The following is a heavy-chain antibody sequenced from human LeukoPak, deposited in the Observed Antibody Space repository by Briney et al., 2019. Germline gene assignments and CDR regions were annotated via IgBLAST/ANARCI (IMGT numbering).Heavy chain of an antibody. CDR3: ARLYCSGGSCHKDYYYYGMDV. CDR1: GFTFSDYY. V-gene: IGHV3-11*06. D-gene: IGHD2-15*01. CDR2: ISSSSSYT. J-gene: IGHJ6*04. Sequence: PGGALRLSCAASGFTFSDYYMSWVRQAPGKGVEWGSYISSSSSYTNYADSVKGGFTISRDNAKKSLYMQMTSLRAEDTAVYYCARLYCSGGSCHKDYYYYGMDVWGKGTTVTVSS.